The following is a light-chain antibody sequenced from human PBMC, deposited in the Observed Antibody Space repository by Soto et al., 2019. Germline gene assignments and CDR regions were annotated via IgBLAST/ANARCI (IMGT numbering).Light chain of an antibody. Sequence: EIVLTQSPATLSLSPGERATLSCRASQSVSSYLAWYQQKPGQAPRLLIYDSSNRATGIPARFSGSGSGTFFTPIGSSLYPEVFAVYCWQQRTSWPPTFGGGTKVEIK. CDR1: QSVSSY. CDR3: QQRTSWPPT. V-gene: IGKV3-11*01. J-gene: IGKJ4*01. CDR2: DSS.